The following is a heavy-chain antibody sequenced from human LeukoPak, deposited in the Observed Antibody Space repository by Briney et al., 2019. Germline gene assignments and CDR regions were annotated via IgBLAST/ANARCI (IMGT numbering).Heavy chain of an antibody. CDR2: ISSSSYI. CDR1: GFTFSSYS. Sequence: PGGSLRLSCAASGFTFSSYSMDWVRQAPGKGLEWVSSISSSSYIYYADSVKGRFTISRDNAKNSLYLQMNSLRAEDTAVYYCARDGHYDQYGMDVWGQGTTVTVSS. CDR3: ARDGHYDQYGMDV. J-gene: IGHJ6*02. V-gene: IGHV3-21*01. D-gene: IGHD3-3*01.